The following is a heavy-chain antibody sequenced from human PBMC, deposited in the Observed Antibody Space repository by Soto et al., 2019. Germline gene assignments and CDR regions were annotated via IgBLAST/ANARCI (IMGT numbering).Heavy chain of an antibody. CDR2: INPSGGST. CDR3: ASDLGLRGSYSTGGDY. CDR1: GYTFTSYY. D-gene: IGHD1-26*01. Sequence: ASVKVSCKASGYTFTSYYMHWVRQAPGQGLEWMGIINPSGGSTSYAQKFQGRVTMTRDTSTSTVYMELSSLRSEDTAVYYCASDLGLRGSYSTGGDYWGQGTLVTVSS. V-gene: IGHV1-46*01. J-gene: IGHJ4*02.